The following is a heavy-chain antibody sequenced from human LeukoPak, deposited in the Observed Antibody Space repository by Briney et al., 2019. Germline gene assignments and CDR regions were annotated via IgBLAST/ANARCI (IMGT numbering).Heavy chain of an antibody. CDR2: INGADTTT. CDR1: GFTFRNYA. CDR3: AKAMYSSGWDDLDY. V-gene: IGHV3-23*01. D-gene: IGHD6-19*01. J-gene: IGHJ4*02. Sequence: PGGSLRLSCAASGFTFRNYAMSWVRQAPGKGLEWVSGINGADTTTLYADSVKGRFTISRDNSKNTLYLQMNSLRAEDTAVYYCAKAMYSSGWDDLDYWGQGTLVTVSS.